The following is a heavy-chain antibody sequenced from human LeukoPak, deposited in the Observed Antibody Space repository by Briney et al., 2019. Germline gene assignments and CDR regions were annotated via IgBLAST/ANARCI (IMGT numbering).Heavy chain of an antibody. D-gene: IGHD4-17*01. Sequence: GGSLRLSCAASGFTFDDYGMSWVRQAPGKGLEWVSGINWNGGSTGYADSVKGRFTISRDNAKNSLYLQMNSLRAEDTAVYYCARGDYTQSYYYYYYMDVWGKGTTVTVSS. V-gene: IGHV3-20*04. CDR2: INWNGGST. CDR3: ARGDYTQSYYYYYYMDV. CDR1: GFTFDDYG. J-gene: IGHJ6*03.